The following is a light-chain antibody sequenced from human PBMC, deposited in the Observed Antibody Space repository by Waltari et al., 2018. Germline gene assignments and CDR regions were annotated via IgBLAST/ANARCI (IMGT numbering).Light chain of an antibody. CDR2: DVI. J-gene: IGLJ2*01. Sequence: QPALTQPASVSGSPGQSITISCTGIGSDVADYNSVSWYQQHPGKAPKLMIYDVINRPSGVSDRFSGSKSGSTASLTISGLQAEDEADYYCSSYAGRSTKIFGGGTKLTVL. CDR1: GSDVADYNS. V-gene: IGLV2-14*03. CDR3: SSYAGRSTKI.